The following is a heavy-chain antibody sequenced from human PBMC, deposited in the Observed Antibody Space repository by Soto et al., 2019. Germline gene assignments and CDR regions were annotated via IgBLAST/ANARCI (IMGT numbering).Heavy chain of an antibody. V-gene: IGHV3-7*01. D-gene: IGHD2-2*01. CDR2: IKGDGSEK. CDR1: GFTSSGYW. Sequence: EVQLVESGGGLVQPGGSLRLSCAASGFTSSGYWMSWVRQAPGKGLEWVANIKGDGSEKYYVDYVKGRFTISRDNAKNSLYLQMISLRAEDTAVYYCAREGRGYCASTSCPGIWGQGTLVTVSS. J-gene: IGHJ4*02. CDR3: AREGRGYCASTSCPGI.